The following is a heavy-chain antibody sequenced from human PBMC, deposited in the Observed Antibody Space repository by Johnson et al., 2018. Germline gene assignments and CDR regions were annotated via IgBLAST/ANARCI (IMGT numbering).Heavy chain of an antibody. D-gene: IGHD5-18*01. Sequence: QVQLVQSGGGVVQPGRSLRLSCAASGFTFSSYAMHWVRQAPGKGLEWVAVISYDGSNKYYADSVKGRFTISRDNSKNTLYLQMNSLRAEDTAVYYCAGPLKETAMDYYYYYYMYVWGKGTTVTVSS. CDR2: ISYDGSNK. V-gene: IGHV3-30-3*01. J-gene: IGHJ6*03. CDR1: GFTFSSYA. CDR3: AGPLKETAMDYYYYYYMYV.